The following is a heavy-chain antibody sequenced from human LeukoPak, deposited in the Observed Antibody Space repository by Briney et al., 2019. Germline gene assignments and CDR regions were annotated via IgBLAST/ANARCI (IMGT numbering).Heavy chain of an antibody. J-gene: IGHJ6*02. CDR3: ARDGGGWHVLRNGMDV. V-gene: IGHV3-21*01. CDR2: ISSSSSYI. Sequence: GGSLRLSCAASGFTFSSYSMNWVRQAPGKGLEWVSSISSSSSYIYYADSVKGRFTISRDNAKNSLYLQMNSLRAEDTAVYYCARDGGGWHVLRNGMDVWGQGTTVTVSS. D-gene: IGHD6-19*01. CDR1: GFTFSSYS.